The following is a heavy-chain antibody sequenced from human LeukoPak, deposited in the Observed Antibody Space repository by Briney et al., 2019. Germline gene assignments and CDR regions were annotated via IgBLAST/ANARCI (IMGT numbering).Heavy chain of an antibody. CDR1: GFIFSNYA. V-gene: IGHV3-23*01. Sequence: GSLRLSCAGSGFIFSNYAMSWVRRAPGQGLEWVSTISNSGDATFYADAVKGRFTISRDNSKNTLYLQMYSLRAEDTAIYYCAKAPPYTKYFDYWGQGTLLTVSS. CDR3: AKAPPYTKYFDY. J-gene: IGHJ4*02. CDR2: ISNSGDAT. D-gene: IGHD1-1*01.